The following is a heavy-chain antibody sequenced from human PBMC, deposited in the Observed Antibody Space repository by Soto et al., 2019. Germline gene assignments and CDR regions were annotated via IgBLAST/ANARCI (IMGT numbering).Heavy chain of an antibody. CDR2: ISYDGSNK. D-gene: IGHD3-22*01. Sequence: GGSLRLSCAASGFTFSSYGMHWVRQAPSKGLEWVAVISYDGSNKYYADSVKGRFTISRDNSKNTLYLQMNSLRAEDTAVYYCAKDEDYYDSSGHFDYWGQGTLVTVSS. V-gene: IGHV3-30*18. CDR3: AKDEDYYDSSGHFDY. CDR1: GFTFSSYG. J-gene: IGHJ4*02.